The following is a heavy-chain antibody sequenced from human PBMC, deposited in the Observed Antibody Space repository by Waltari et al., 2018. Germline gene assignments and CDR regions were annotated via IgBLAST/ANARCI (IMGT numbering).Heavy chain of an antibody. J-gene: IGHJ4*02. V-gene: IGHV4-39*07. CDR2: IYYSGST. Sequence: QLQLQESGPGLVKPSETLSLTCTVSGGSISSSSYYWGWIRQPPGKGLEWIGSIYYSGSTYYNPSLKSRVTITVDTSKNQFSLKLSSVTAADTAVYYCARGRYYYDSSGYYDYWGQGTLVTVSS. D-gene: IGHD3-22*01. CDR3: ARGRYYYDSSGYYDY. CDR1: GGSISSSSYY.